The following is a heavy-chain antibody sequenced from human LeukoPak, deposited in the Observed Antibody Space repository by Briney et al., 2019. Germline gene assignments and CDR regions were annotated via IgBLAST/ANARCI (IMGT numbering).Heavy chain of an antibody. V-gene: IGHV4-34*01. CDR2: INHSGST. CDR1: GGSFSGYY. Sequence: TSETLSLTCAVYGGSFSGYYWSWIRQPPGKGLEWIGEINHSGSTNYNPSLKSRVTISVDTSKNQFSLKLSSVTAADTAVYYCARGPMYCSSTSCYKGWFDPWGQGTLVTVSS. D-gene: IGHD2-2*02. J-gene: IGHJ5*02. CDR3: ARGPMYCSSTSCYKGWFDP.